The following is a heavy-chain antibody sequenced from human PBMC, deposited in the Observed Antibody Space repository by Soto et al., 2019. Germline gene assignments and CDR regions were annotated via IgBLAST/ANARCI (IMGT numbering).Heavy chain of an antibody. CDR2: TYYRSKWYN. V-gene: IGHV6-1*01. D-gene: IGHD2-8*01. CDR3: ARDCTNGVCYPSYHYGMDV. Sequence: SQTLSLTCAISGDSVSSNSAAWNWIRQSPSRGLEWLGRTYYRSKWYNDYAVSVKSRITINPDTSKDQFSLQLNSVTPEDTAVYYCARDCTNGVCYPSYHYGMDVWGQGTTVTVSS. J-gene: IGHJ6*02. CDR1: GDSVSSNSAA.